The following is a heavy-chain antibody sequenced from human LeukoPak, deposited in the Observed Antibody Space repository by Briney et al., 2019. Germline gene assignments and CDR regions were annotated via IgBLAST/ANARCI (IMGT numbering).Heavy chain of an antibody. CDR1: GDSISSSSFY. D-gene: IGHD5-18*01. CDR2: ISSSGRT. J-gene: IGHJ5*02. CDR3: ARHRGYAYGLKWFDP. Sequence: SETLSLTCSVSGDSISSSSFYWGWIRQPPGKGLEWLGGISSSGRTYSTTYLTGRIYISVDTSKNQFSLNLSSVTVAETAVYYCARHRGYAYGLKWFDPWGQGTLVTVSS. V-gene: IGHV4-39*01.